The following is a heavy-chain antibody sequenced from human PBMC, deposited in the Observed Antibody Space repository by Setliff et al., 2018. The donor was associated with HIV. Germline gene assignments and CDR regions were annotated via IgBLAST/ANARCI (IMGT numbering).Heavy chain of an antibody. J-gene: IGHJ6*03. Sequence: SVKVSCKASGGTFSSYAISWVRQAPGQGLEWMGGIIPISGTVNYAQKFWGRVTITTHESTSTAYMELSSLRSEDTAVYYCARGVQSPPHYSYYYMDVWGEGTMVTVSS. V-gene: IGHV1-69*05. CDR2: IIPISGTV. D-gene: IGHD3-3*01. CDR3: ARGVQSPPHYSYYYMDV. CDR1: GGTFSSYA.